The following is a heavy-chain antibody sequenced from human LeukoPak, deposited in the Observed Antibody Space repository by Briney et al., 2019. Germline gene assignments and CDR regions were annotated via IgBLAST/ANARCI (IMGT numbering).Heavy chain of an antibody. CDR2: ISYDGSNK. Sequence: GGSLRLSCAASGFTFSSYGMHWVRQAPGKGLEWVAVISYDGSNKYYADSVKGRFTISRDNSKNTLYLQMNSLRAEDTAVYYCAKVSVADDFGYWGQGTLVTVSS. V-gene: IGHV3-30*18. J-gene: IGHJ4*02. D-gene: IGHD6-19*01. CDR3: AKVSVADDFGY. CDR1: GFTFSSYG.